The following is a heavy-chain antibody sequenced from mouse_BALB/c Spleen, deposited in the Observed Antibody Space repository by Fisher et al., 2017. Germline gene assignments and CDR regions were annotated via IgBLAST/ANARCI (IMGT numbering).Heavy chain of an antibody. Sequence: RFTISRDNPKNTLFLQMTSLRSEDTAMYYCARGTMITTYYAMDYWGQGTSVTVSS. CDR3: ARGTMITTYYAMDY. V-gene: IGHV5-17*02. J-gene: IGHJ4*01. D-gene: IGHD2-4*01.